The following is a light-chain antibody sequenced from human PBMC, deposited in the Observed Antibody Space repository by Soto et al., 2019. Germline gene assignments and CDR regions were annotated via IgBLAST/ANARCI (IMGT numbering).Light chain of an antibody. V-gene: IGKV3-20*01. CDR3: QQYGISPHT. CDR1: QSVSSTY. CDR2: GAS. Sequence: DIVLTQSPGTLSLSPGERATLSCRASQSVSSTYLAWYQQKPGQAPRLLIYGASSRATGIPDRFSGSGSGTDFTLTISRLEPEDFAVYYCQQYGISPHTFGQGTKLEIK. J-gene: IGKJ2*01.